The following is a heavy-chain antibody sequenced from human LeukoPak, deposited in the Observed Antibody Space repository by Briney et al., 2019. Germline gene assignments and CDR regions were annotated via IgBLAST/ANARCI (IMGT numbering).Heavy chain of an antibody. Sequence: GGSLRLSFAASGFTLSSFKMTWVGQAPGKGLEWVASISPSSSYISYADSLKGRVTVSRDNTKNSVFLQMSSLRAEDTAVYYCARDLTGGEYFDSWGQGTLVSVSS. CDR1: GFTLSSFK. CDR3: ARDLTGGEYFDS. CDR2: ISPSSSYI. D-gene: IGHD3-16*01. V-gene: IGHV3-21*01. J-gene: IGHJ4*02.